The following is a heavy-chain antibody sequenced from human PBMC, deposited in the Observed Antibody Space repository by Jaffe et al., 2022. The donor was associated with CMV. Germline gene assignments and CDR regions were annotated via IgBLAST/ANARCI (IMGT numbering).Heavy chain of an antibody. CDR1: GFAFSSYW. V-gene: IGHV3-7*02. CDR2: IKQDGSEK. Sequence: EVQLVESGGGLVQPGGSLRLSCAASGFAFSSYWMTWVRQAPGKGLEWVANIKQDGSEKYYVDSVKGRFTISRDNAKNSLYLQMNSLRAEDTAVYYCARLYDFDFWSANPYYFDYWGQGTLVTVSS. CDR3: ARLYDFDFWSANPYYFDY. D-gene: IGHD3-3*01. J-gene: IGHJ4*02.